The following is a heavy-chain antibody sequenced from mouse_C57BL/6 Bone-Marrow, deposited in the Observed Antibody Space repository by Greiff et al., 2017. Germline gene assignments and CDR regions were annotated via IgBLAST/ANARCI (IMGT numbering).Heavy chain of an antibody. V-gene: IGHV14-4*01. J-gene: IGHJ1*03. CDR3: TTGYGSSYWYFDV. CDR1: GFNIKDDY. D-gene: IGHD1-1*01. Sequence: VQLQQSGAELVRPGASVKLSCTASGFNIKDDYMHWVKQRPEQGLEWIGWIEPENGDTEYASTFQGQATITADTASNTAYLQLSSLTSEDTAVYYCTTGYGSSYWYFDVWGTGTTVTVSS. CDR2: IEPENGDT.